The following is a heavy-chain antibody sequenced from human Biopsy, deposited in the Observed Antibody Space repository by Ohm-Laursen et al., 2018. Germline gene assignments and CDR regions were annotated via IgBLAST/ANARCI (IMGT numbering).Heavy chain of an antibody. Sequence: SSVTASCPVYGYNFANSYTSCARNVPGHGLEWLGVVNPVAEATTHAQKFQDRISLARDASTNSVYMDMTSLTSEHTAVYYRARESPLRLGVCGAIRCFKEVFGMDVWGQGTTVIVSS. CDR1: GYNFANSY. V-gene: IGHV1-46*01. D-gene: IGHD2-21*01. J-gene: IGHJ6*02. CDR3: ARESPLRLGVCGAIRCFKEVFGMDV. CDR2: VNPVAEAT.